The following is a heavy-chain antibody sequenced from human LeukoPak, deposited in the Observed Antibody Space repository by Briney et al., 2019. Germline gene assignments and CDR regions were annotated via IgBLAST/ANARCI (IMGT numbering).Heavy chain of an antibody. D-gene: IGHD4-17*01. V-gene: IGHV3-74*01. J-gene: IGHJ4*02. Sequence: GGSLRLSCAASGFTLSSYWMNWVRQAPGKGLVWVSRINSDGSKINYADSVKGRFAISRDNAKNTLYLQMNSLRAEDTAVYYCARVLFTVSDFDYWGQGTLVTVSS. CDR2: INSDGSKI. CDR3: ARVLFTVSDFDY. CDR1: GFTLSSYW.